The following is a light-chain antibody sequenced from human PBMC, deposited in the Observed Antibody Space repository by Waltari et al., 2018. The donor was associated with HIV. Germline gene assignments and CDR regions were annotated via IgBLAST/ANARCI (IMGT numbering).Light chain of an antibody. J-gene: IGLJ2*01. CDR3: QSYDRSLSGVI. Sequence: QSVLTQPPSVSGAPGQRVTISCTGNTSTIGAGYDVQRYQQLPGTAPKLLIYGDANRPSGVPDRFSGSTSGTSASLAITGLRAEDECDYYCQSYDRSLSGVIFGGGTKLTVL. CDR1: TSTIGAGYD. CDR2: GDA. V-gene: IGLV1-40*01.